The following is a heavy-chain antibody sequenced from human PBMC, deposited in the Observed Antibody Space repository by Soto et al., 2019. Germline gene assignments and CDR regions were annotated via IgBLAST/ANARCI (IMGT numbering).Heavy chain of an antibody. CDR2: IWYDGSNK. D-gene: IGHD3-3*01. Sequence: QVQLVESGGGVVQPGRSLRLSCAASGFTFSSYGMHWVRQAPGKGLERVAVIWYDGSNKYYADSVKGRFTISRDNSKNTLYLQMNSLRAEDTAVYYCASDRPNYDFWSGYINNDYWGQGTLVTVSS. V-gene: IGHV3-33*01. J-gene: IGHJ4*02. CDR1: GFTFSSYG. CDR3: ASDRPNYDFWSGYINNDY.